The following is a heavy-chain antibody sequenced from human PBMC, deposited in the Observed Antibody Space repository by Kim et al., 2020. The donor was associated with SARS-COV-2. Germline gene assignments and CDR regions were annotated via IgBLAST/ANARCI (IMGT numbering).Heavy chain of an antibody. J-gene: IGHJ5*02. CDR3: ARAPGQWLAGGDYWFDP. CDR2: IYYSGST. D-gene: IGHD6-19*01. Sequence: TLSLTCTVSGGSISSGGYYWSWIRQHPGKGLEWIGYIYYSGSTYYNPSLKSRVTISVDTSKNQFSLKLSSVTVADTAVYYCARAPGQWLAGGDYWFDPWGQGTLVTVSS. V-gene: IGHV4-31*03. CDR1: GGSISSGGYY.